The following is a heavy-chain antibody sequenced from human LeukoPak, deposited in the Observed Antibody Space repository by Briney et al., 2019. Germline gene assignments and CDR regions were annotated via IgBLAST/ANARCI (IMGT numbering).Heavy chain of an antibody. V-gene: IGHV4-30-4*01. CDR1: GGSISSGDYY. J-gene: IGHJ4*02. Sequence: SETLSLTCTVSGGSISSGDYYWSWIRQPPGKGLEWIGYIYYSGSTYYNPSLKSRVTISVDTSKNQFSLKLSSVTAADTAVYYCAREVSYYYDSSGHFDYWGREPWSPSPQ. D-gene: IGHD3-22*01. CDR3: AREVSYYYDSSGHFDY. CDR2: IYYSGST.